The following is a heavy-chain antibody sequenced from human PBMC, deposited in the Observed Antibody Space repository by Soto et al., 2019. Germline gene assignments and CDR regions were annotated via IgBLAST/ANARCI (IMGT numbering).Heavy chain of an antibody. CDR3: ARSRSYRENCSEP. J-gene: IGHJ5*02. V-gene: IGHV6-1*01. Sequence: PTRGLEWLGRTYSRSKWYHDCAVSVKSRITITPDTSKNQFSLQLNSVTPEDTAVYYSARSRSYRENCSEPWGHRTPVTVSS. CDR2: TYSRSKWYH. D-gene: IGHD3-10*01.